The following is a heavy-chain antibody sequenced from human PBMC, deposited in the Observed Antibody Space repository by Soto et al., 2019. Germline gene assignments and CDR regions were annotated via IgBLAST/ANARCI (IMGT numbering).Heavy chain of an antibody. CDR3: APQSVISVA. CDR2: ISSSGGGT. V-gene: IGHV3-23*01. J-gene: IGHJ4*02. D-gene: IGHD6-19*01. CDR1: GFTFSSYA. Sequence: EVQVLESGGGLVQPGGSLRLSCAASGFTFSSYAMNWVRQAPGKGLEWVSSISSSGGGTYYADSVKGRFTISRDNSKNTLYLQMNSLQVEDNAVYYCAPQSVISVAWGQGSLVTGSS.